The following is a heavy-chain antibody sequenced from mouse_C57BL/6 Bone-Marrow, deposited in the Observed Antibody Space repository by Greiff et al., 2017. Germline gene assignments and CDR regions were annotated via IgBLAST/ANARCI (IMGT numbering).Heavy chain of an antibody. CDR2: ISNGGGST. Sequence: EVMLVESGGGLVQPGGSLKLSCAASGFTFSGYYMYWVRQTPEKRLEWVAYISNGGGSTYYPDTVKGRFTISRDNAKNTLYLQMSRLKSEDTAMNYCGRAYDYDGVAYWGQGTLVTVAA. J-gene: IGHJ3*01. CDR3: GRAYDYDGVAY. D-gene: IGHD2-4*01. CDR1: GFTFSGYY. V-gene: IGHV5-12*01.